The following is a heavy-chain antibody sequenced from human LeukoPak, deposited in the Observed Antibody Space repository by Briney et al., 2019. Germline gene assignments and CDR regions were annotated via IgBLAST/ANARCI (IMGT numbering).Heavy chain of an antibody. D-gene: IGHD3-16*01. V-gene: IGHV4-30-2*01. CDR3: ARGIIPMDV. CDR2: IYHSGST. CDR1: VDSISSGGDS. Sequence: SQTLSLTCAVPVDSISSGGDSSSSVRQPPGKGLEWIGYIYHSGSTYYHPSLKSRVTISVDRSKNQFSLKLSSVTAADTAVYSCARGIIPMDVGGQGTRSPSP. J-gene: IGHJ6*02.